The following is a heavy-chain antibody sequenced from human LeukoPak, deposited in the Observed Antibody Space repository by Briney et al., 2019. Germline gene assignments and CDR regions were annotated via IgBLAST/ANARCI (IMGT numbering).Heavy chain of an antibody. CDR1: GFKFSDYS. Sequence: GGSLRLSCAASGFKFSDYSMNWVGQAPGKGLEWISYIGIDSGNTNYADSVKGRFTISGDKAKNSLYLQMNSLRVEDTAVYYCARDYKYAFDNWGQGTLVTVSS. J-gene: IGHJ4*02. V-gene: IGHV3-48*01. CDR3: ARDYKYAFDN. D-gene: IGHD5-24*01. CDR2: IGIDSGNT.